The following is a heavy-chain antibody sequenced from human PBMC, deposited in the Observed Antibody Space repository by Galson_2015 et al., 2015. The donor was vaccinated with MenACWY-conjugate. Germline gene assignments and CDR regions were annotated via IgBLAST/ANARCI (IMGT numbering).Heavy chain of an antibody. D-gene: IGHD1-1*01. CDR1: GGSFSDSY. CDR2: VNNRGST. J-gene: IGHJ4*02. V-gene: IGHV4-34*01. CDR3: VSDDSGPRLED. Sequence: ETLSLTCAVYGGSFSDSYWSWIRHSPERGLEWIGEVNNRGSTSYNASLKSRVTILIDTSKNQFSLSLSSVTAADTAVYYCVSDDSGPRLEDWGQGTLVTVSS.